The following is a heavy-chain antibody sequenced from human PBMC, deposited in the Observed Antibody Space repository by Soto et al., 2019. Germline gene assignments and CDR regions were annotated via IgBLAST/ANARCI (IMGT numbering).Heavy chain of an antibody. V-gene: IGHV2-5*02. Sequence: QITLNESGPTLVKPTQTLTLTCTFSGFSLNTSGVGVGWIRQPPGKALECLALIYWDDDKRYSPSLKTRLTITKETSNNQVVLTMTNMDPVDTATYSCAREYGDPPHYCVGFDVLGQGTTVTVSS. CDR3: AREYGDPPHYCVGFDV. CDR2: IYWDDDK. D-gene: IGHD4-17*01. CDR1: GFSLNTSGVG. J-gene: IGHJ6*02.